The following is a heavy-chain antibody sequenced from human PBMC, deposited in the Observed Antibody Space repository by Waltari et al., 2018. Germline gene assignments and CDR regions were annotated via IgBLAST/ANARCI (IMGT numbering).Heavy chain of an antibody. D-gene: IGHD3-10*01. Sequence: QVQLVESGGGVVQPGGSLRLSCAASGFTFILYVMHWVRQAPGKGLEWVAFIRYDGSNKYYADSVKGRFTISRDNSKNTLYLQMNSLRAEDTAVYYCAKVLLWFGEFDYWGQGTLVTVSS. CDR3: AKVLLWFGEFDY. V-gene: IGHV3-30*02. J-gene: IGHJ4*02. CDR2: IRYDGSNK. CDR1: GFTFILYV.